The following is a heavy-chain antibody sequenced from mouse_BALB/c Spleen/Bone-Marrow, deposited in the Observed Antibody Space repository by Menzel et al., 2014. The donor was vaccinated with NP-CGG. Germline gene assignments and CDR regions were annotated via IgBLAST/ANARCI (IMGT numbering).Heavy chain of an antibody. V-gene: IGHV14-3*02. CDR2: IDPANGNT. CDR1: GFNIKDTY. D-gene: IGHD1-1*01. J-gene: IGHJ3*01. CDR3: ARYNYGSSQFAY. Sequence: FQLQQSGAELVKPGASVKLSCTASGFNIKDTYMHWVKQKPEQGLEWIGRIDPANGNTKYDPKFQGKATITADTSSNTAYLQHSSLTSEDTAVYYCARYNYGSSQFAYWGQGTLVTVSA.